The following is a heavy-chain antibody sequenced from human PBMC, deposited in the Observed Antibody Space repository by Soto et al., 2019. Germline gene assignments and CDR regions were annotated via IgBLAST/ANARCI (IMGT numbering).Heavy chain of an antibody. J-gene: IGHJ4*01. Sequence: PGWSLRLSCAASGFTFDSPYSHAMSWVRQSPGKGPEWVSTISSNGANTHYAESVQGLFTISKDASRNTVHLHMNSLRADDTATYFCVSWVSAHFDYWGHGTPVTGSS. D-gene: IGHD2-8*01. V-gene: IGHV3-23*01. CDR1: GFTFDSPYSHA. CDR3: VSWVSAHFDY. CDR2: ISSNGANT.